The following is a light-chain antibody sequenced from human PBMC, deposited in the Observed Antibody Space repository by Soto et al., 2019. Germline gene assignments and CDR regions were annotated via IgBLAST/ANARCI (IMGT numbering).Light chain of an antibody. Sequence: DIVMTQSPESLAVALRERATINCKSSQSVLYRSNSKNYLAWYQQRPGQPPKLLIHWASTRETGVPDRFNVNGSGTDFILTIYSLEAEDVAVDDWQQEYSTPTFCQGTKVDIK. J-gene: IGKJ1*01. V-gene: IGKV4-1*01. CDR3: QQEYSTPT. CDR2: WAS. CDR1: QSVLYRSNSKNY.